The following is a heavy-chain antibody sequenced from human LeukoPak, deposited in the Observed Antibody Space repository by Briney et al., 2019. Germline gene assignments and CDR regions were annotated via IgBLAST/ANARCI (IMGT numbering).Heavy chain of an antibody. CDR2: VYYSGST. V-gene: IGHV4-59*01. CDR3: ARALRYYDSSGYYRSYWYFDL. CDR1: GGSISSYY. J-gene: IGHJ2*01. D-gene: IGHD3-22*01. Sequence: SETLSLTCTVSGGSISSYYWSWIRQPPGKGLEWIGYVYYSGSTNYNPSLKSRVTIPVDTSKNQFSLKLSSVTAADTAVYYCARALRYYDSSGYYRSYWYFDLWGRGTLVTVSS.